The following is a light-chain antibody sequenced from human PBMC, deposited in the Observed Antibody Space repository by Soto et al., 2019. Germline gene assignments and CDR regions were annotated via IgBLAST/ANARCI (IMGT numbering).Light chain of an antibody. Sequence: QSALTQPASVSGSPGQSITISCTGTSSDIGGYNYVSWYQQHPVKVPKLIIFEVSTRPSGVSNRFSGYKSGNTASLTISGLLADEEADYYCGSFTTTTTLYVFGRGTKVTV. CDR1: SSDIGGYNY. CDR3: GSFTTTTTLYV. CDR2: EVS. V-gene: IGLV2-14*01. J-gene: IGLJ1*01.